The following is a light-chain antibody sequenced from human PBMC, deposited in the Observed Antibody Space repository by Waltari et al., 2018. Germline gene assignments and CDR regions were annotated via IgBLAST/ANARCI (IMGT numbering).Light chain of an antibody. CDR3: QSYDSRLSAV. CDR2: AYS. CDR1: SSNIGVGYD. J-gene: IGLJ3*02. V-gene: IGLV1-40*01. Sequence: QSVLTQPPSVSGAPGQSVTISCTGSSSNIGVGYDVHWYHQPQGGAPKLLIDAYSSRPAGVPDRFYGSKSCSSASLAINGLQSDDEGDYYCQSYDSRLSAVFGGGTRLSVL.